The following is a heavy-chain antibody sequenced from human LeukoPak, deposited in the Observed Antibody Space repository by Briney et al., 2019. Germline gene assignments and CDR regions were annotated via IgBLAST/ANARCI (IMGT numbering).Heavy chain of an antibody. CDR1: GFTFSSHW. Sequence: GGSLRLSCAGSGFTFSSHWMNWVRQAPGKGLEWVAHINQDGSETYYVDSVKGRFTISRDNAKDSLYLQMHSLRAEDTAVYYCARDSFRALEYWGQGTLVTVSS. CDR3: ARDSFRALEY. V-gene: IGHV3-7*01. CDR2: INQDGSET. J-gene: IGHJ4*02.